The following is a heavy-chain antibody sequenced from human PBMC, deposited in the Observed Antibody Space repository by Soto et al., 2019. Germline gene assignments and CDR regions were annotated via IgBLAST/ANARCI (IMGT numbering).Heavy chain of an antibody. CDR2: IFYSGST. D-gene: IGHD2-21*01. CDR1: GGSISSSSYY. V-gene: IGHV4-39*01. CDR3: ARIVRGIVITYYYMDV. J-gene: IGHJ6*03. Sequence: QVQLQESGPGLVKPSETLSLTCTVSGGSISSSSYYWGWIRQPPGKGLEWIGSIFYSGSTYYNPSLQSRVTISVDTSTNQFSLKLRSVTAAHTAVYYCARIVRGIVITYYYMDVWGKGTTVTVSS.